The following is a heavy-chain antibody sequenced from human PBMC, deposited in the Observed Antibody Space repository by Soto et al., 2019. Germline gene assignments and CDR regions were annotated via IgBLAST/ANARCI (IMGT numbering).Heavy chain of an antibody. V-gene: IGHV1-18*01. J-gene: IGHJ4*02. CDR2: ISPHNGYA. D-gene: IGHD6-19*01. Sequence: QVHLVQSGTAVKKPGASVQVSCKSSGYPFISNRLIWVRQAPGQGREWMGWISPHNGYAKYAQNFQDRITMTADTSTRTVYMELRTLRSDVTAVFYWARDRSGVYDFWGQGTRVTVAA. CDR1: GYPFISNR. CDR3: ARDRSGVYDF.